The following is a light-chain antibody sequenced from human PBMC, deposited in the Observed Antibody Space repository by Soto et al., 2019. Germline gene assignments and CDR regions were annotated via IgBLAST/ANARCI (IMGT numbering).Light chain of an antibody. CDR3: QQRQYSPPIT. V-gene: IGKV3D-20*02. CDR1: QSVRSNS. Sequence: EIVLTQSPVTLSLSPGETATLSCRASQSVRSNSLAWFQQKPGQAPRLLVYGASNRATGIPDRFSGSGSGTDFTLTISSLEPEDFAIYYCQQRQYSPPITFGQGTRLEIK. CDR2: GAS. J-gene: IGKJ5*01.